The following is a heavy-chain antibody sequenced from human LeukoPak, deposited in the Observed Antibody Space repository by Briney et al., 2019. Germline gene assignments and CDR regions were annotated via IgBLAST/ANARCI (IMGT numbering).Heavy chain of an antibody. V-gene: IGHV1-2*04. CDR1: GYTFTGYY. D-gene: IGHD6-13*01. J-gene: IGHJ5*02. Sequence: GASVKVSCKASGYTFTGYYMHWVRQAPGQGLEWMGWINPNSGGTNYAQKFQGWVTMTRDTSISTAYMELSRLRSDGTAVYYCARVIGLQQSPWSLFDPWGQGTLVTVSS. CDR3: ARVIGLQQSPWSLFDP. CDR2: INPNSGGT.